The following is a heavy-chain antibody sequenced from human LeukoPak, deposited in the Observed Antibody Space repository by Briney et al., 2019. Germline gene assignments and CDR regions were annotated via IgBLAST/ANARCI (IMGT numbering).Heavy chain of an antibody. Sequence: SETLSLTCTISGASINANEWYNWVRQSPGRRLEWIGEMHLDGRTNYNPSLKSRVSISLDKSNNRFFLTQTSVTAADTAIYYCTRIEGGCSTTTCQFDPWGQGTLVTVSS. CDR2: MHLDGRT. CDR1: GASINANEW. J-gene: IGHJ5*02. D-gene: IGHD3-16*01. CDR3: TRIEGGCSTTTCQFDP. V-gene: IGHV4-4*02.